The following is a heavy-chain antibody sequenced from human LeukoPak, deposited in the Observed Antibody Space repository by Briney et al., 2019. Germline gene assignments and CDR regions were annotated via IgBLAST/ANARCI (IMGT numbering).Heavy chain of an antibody. CDR3: AKDPDSVVVVAATWDY. V-gene: IGHV3-23*01. D-gene: IGHD2-15*01. CDR2: ISGSGGST. J-gene: IGHJ4*02. Sequence: GASLRLSCAASGFTFSSYAMSWVRQAPGKGLEWVSAISGSGGSTYYADSVKGRFTISRDNSKNTLYLQMSSLRAEDTAVYYCAKDPDSVVVVAATWDYWGQGTLVTVSS. CDR1: GFTFSSYA.